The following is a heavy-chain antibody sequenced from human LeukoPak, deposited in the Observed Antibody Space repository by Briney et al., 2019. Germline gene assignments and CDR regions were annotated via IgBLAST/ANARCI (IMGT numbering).Heavy chain of an antibody. CDR1: GYSISSGYY. CDR3: ARGRYYYDSSGYYYFDC. V-gene: IGHV4-38-2*01. Sequence: SETLSLTCAVSGYSISSGYYWGWIRQPPGKGLEWIRSIYHSGSTYYNPSLKSRVTISVDTSKNQFSLKLSSVTAADTAVYYCARGRYYYDSSGYYYFDCWGQGTLVTVSS. D-gene: IGHD3-22*01. J-gene: IGHJ4*02. CDR2: IYHSGST.